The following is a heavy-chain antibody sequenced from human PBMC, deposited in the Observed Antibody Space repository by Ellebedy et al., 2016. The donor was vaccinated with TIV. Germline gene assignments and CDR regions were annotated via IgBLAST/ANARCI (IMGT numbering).Heavy chain of an antibody. CDR1: GISLRRYA. J-gene: IGHJ4*02. Sequence: GESLKISCAASGISLRRYAMSWVRQAPGRGLELVSTIGGTGRITYYRESVKGRFTVSRDTSRNTLYLQMSSLRAEDTAIYYCAKLPVAYNWNYADDYWGQGTLFTVSS. D-gene: IGHD1-7*01. CDR3: AKLPVAYNWNYADDY. CDR2: IGGTGRIT. V-gene: IGHV3-23*01.